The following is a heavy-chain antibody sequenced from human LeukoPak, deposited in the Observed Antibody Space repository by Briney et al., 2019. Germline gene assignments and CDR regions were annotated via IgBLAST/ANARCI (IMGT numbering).Heavy chain of an antibody. D-gene: IGHD3-10*01. CDR1: GYTFTDYY. Sequence: ASVKVSCKASGYTFTDYYIHWVRQAPGQGLEWTGWINPNSGGTNYAQRFQGRVTMTRDTSISTAYMALSRLRSDDTAVYYCAGVSGRDFDYWGQGTLVTVSS. CDR2: INPNSGGT. CDR3: AGVSGRDFDY. V-gene: IGHV1-2*02. J-gene: IGHJ4*02.